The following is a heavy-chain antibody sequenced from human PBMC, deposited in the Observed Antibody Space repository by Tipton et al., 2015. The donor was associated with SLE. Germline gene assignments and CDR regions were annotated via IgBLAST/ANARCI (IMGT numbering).Heavy chain of an antibody. CDR2: ISYSGST. D-gene: IGHD2-8*02. J-gene: IGHJ4*02. Sequence: TLSLTCTVSGDSISSSSYYWSWIRQYPGKGLEWIGYISYSGSTNYNSSLKSRLTISVDTSKNQFSLKLSSVTAADTAVYYCARDVGGYNTGWFPYYFDYWGQGTLVTVSS. V-gene: IGHV4-31*03. CDR3: ARDVGGYNTGWFPYYFDY. CDR1: GDSISSSSYY.